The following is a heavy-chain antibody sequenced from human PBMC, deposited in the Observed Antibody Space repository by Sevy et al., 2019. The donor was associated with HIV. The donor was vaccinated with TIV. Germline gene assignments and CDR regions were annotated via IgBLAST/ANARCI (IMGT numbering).Heavy chain of an antibody. CDR2: ISYDGSNK. CDR1: GFTLSSYA. D-gene: IGHD6-6*01. V-gene: IGHV3-30-3*01. CDR3: ARAPTYRSSSSHLNFDY. J-gene: IGHJ4*02. Sequence: GGSLRLSCAASGFTLSSYAMHWVRQAPGKGLEWVAVISYDGSNKYYADSVRGRFTISRDNSKNTLYLQMNSLRAEDTAVYYCARAPTYRSSSSHLNFDYWGQGTLVTVSS.